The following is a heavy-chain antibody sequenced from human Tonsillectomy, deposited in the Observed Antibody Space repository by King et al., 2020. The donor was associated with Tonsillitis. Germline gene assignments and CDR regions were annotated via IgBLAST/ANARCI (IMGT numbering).Heavy chain of an antibody. V-gene: IGHV1-69*14. D-gene: IGHD6-19*01. Sequence: QLVQSGAEVKKPGSSVKVSCKASGGTFSSSALSWVRQAPGQGLEWMGRIIPILNTANYAQKFQGRVTLTADRSSTTAYLELSSLRSEGTAVYFCARDHEDSAVSAGGFFDYWGQGTPVTVSS. J-gene: IGHJ4*02. CDR1: GGTFSSSA. CDR3: ARDHEDSAVSAGGFFDY. CDR2: IIPILNTA.